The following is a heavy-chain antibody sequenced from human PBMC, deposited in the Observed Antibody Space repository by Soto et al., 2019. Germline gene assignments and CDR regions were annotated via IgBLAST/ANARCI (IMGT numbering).Heavy chain of an antibody. V-gene: IGHV3-74*01. J-gene: IGHJ4*02. CDR3: VRTSLVVAAATREDY. Sequence: GGSLRLSCAASGFTFSNYWMHWVRQAPGKGQVWVSRINADGSSTSYVDSVKGRFTISRDNAKNTLYLQMNSLRAEDTAVYYCVRTSLVVAAATREDYWGQGTLVTVSS. CDR2: INADGSST. CDR1: GFTFSNYW. D-gene: IGHD2-15*01.